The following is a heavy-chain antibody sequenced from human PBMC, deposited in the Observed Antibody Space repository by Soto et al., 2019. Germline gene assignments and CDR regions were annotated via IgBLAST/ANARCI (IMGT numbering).Heavy chain of an antibody. D-gene: IGHD3-10*01. CDR3: AKDLSSMVDPYYSVMAV. CDR2: ISYDGSNK. CDR1: GFTFSSYG. J-gene: IGHJ6*02. V-gene: IGHV3-30*18. Sequence: GGSLRLSCAASGFTFSSYGMHWVRQAPGKGLEWVAVISYDGSNKYYADSVKGRFTISRDNSKNTLYLQMNSLRAEDTAVYYCAKDLSSMVDPYYSVMAVGGQGSSVPVSS.